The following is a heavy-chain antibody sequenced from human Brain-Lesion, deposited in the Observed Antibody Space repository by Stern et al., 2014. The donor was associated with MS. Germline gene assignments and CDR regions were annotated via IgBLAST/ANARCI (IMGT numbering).Heavy chain of an antibody. CDR2: INGDGSRT. CDR1: GFTFSTYW. Sequence: VQLVESGGDLVQPGGSLSRACTPSGFTFSTYWMHWVRQAPVKGLLWVSRINGDGSRTSYADSVKGRFTISRDNAKNTLYVQMNSLRVEDTAVYYCARAHVDTWDWFDPWGQGTLVTVSS. V-gene: IGHV3-74*02. D-gene: IGHD5-18*01. CDR3: ARAHVDTWDWFDP. J-gene: IGHJ5*02.